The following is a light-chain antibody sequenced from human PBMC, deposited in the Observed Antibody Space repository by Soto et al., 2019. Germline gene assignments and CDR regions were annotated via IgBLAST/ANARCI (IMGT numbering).Light chain of an antibody. Sequence: QSVLTQSPSASASLGASVKLTCTLSSGHSTYAIAWHQQQPDKGPRYLMKVYSDGTHSKGDGIPDRFSGSSSGAERYLTISSLQYEDEADYYCQTWGTGIRVFGGGTKLTVL. V-gene: IGLV4-69*01. CDR1: SGHSTYA. J-gene: IGLJ2*01. CDR3: QTWGTGIRV. CDR2: VYSDGTH.